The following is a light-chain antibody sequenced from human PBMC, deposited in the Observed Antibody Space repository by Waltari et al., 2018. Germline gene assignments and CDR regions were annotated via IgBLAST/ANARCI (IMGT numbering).Light chain of an antibody. CDR3: ASYTSANTVL. V-gene: IGLV2-14*03. Sequence: QSGLTQPASVSGSPGQSITISCTGTRSDIGYYNFVSWYQQHPGKAPNLVIFDVSRWTSGVWHRFSGSKSGNTASLTISGLQAEDEAAYYCASYTSANTVLFGGGTKVTVL. CDR1: RSDIGYYNF. J-gene: IGLJ2*01. CDR2: DVS.